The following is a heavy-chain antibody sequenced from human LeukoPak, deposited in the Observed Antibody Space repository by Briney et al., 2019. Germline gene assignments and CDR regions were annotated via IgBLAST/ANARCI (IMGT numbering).Heavy chain of an antibody. CDR2: INPGGDNT. J-gene: IGHJ3*02. CDR3: ARIRDGYNDAYDI. Sequence: ASVKVSCKASGYTFTKYYIHWVRQAPGQGLEWMGLINPGGDNTNYAQNFQGRVTMTRDTSTSTVYMELSSLRSEDMAIYYCARIRDGYNDAYDIWGQGTVVTVPS. D-gene: IGHD5-24*01. V-gene: IGHV1-46*01. CDR1: GYTFTKYY.